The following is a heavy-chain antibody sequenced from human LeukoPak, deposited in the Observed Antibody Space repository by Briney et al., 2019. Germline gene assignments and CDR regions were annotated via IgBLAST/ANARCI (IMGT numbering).Heavy chain of an antibody. D-gene: IGHD6-19*01. CDR2: ISGSGGGT. CDR3: AKGEQWLVLYFQH. CDR1: GFTFTTSW. Sequence: PGGSLRLSCAASGFTFTTSWMHWFRQAPGKGLEWVAAISGSGGGTDYADSVKGRFTISRDNSKNTLYLQMNSLRAEDTAVYYCAKGEQWLVLYFQHWGQGTLVTVSS. J-gene: IGHJ1*01. V-gene: IGHV3-23*01.